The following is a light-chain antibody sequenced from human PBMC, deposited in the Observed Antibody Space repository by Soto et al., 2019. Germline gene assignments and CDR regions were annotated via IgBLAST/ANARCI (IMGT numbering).Light chain of an antibody. CDR3: QQYNNWPRT. CDR1: QNISNY. J-gene: IGKJ1*01. Sequence: IVLTQYTATLSVSPGERATLSCRASQNISNYLIWYQQKPGQAPRLLIYGASTRATGIPARFSGSGSGTEFTLTISSLQSEDFAVYYCQQYNNWPRTFGQGTKVDI. V-gene: IGKV3-15*01. CDR2: GAS.